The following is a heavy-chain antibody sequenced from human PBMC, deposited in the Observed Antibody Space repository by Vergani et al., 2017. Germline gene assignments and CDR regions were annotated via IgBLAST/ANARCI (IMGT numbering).Heavy chain of an antibody. Sequence: QVQLQESGPGLVKPSETLSLTCTVSGGSISSYYWSWIRQPPGKGLEWIGYIYYSGSTNYNPSLKSRVTISVDTSKNQFSLKLGSVTAADTAVDYCAGGSYYLKIDYWGQGTLVTVSS. J-gene: IGHJ4*02. CDR3: AGGSYYLKIDY. CDR1: GGSISSYY. D-gene: IGHD1-26*01. CDR2: IYYSGST. V-gene: IGHV4-59*01.